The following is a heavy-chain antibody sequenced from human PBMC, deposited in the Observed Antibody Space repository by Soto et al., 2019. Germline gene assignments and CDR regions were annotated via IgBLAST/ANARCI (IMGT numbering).Heavy chain of an antibody. D-gene: IGHD5-18*01. CDR3: ARVDTAMVDFDY. J-gene: IGHJ4*02. CDR1: GFTFSSYW. CDR2: INSDGSST. Sequence: GGSMRLSCAAAGFTFSSYWRHWVRQAPGKGLVWVSRINSDGSSTSYADSVKGRFTISRDNAKNTLYLQMNSLRAEDTAVYYCARVDTAMVDFDYWGQGTLVTVSS. V-gene: IGHV3-74*01.